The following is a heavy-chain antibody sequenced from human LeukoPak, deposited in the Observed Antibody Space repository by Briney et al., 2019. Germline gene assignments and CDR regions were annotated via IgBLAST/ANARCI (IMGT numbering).Heavy chain of an antibody. V-gene: IGHV3-64*01. Sequence: GGSLRLPCAASGFTFSSYAMHWVRQAPGKGLEYVSAISSNGGSTYYANSVKGRFTISRDNSKNTLYLQMGSLRAEDMAVYYCARGSVPRTTVTTFPDYWGQGTLVTVSS. D-gene: IGHD4-17*01. CDR3: ARGSVPRTTVTTFPDY. J-gene: IGHJ4*02. CDR2: ISSNGGST. CDR1: GFTFSSYA.